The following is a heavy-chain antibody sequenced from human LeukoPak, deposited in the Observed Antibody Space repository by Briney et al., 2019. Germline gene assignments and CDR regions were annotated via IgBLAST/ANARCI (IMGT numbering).Heavy chain of an antibody. CDR3: ARGRGGDP. V-gene: IGHV1-2*06. J-gene: IGHJ5*02. CDR2: INPNSGAT. D-gene: IGHD3-16*01. CDR1: GYTFTDYY. Sequence: ASVTVSCKTSGYTFTDYYIHWVRQAPGQGLEWMGRINPNSGATNYAQKFQGRVTMTRDTSIITAYMELSRLTSDDTAVYYCARGRGGDPWGQGTLVTVSS.